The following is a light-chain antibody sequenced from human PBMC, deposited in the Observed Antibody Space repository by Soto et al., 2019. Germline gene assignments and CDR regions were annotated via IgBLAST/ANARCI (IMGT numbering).Light chain of an antibody. CDR3: MQTAHWPYT. V-gene: IGKV2-30*01. J-gene: IGKJ2*01. Sequence: DVVMTQSPLSLPVTLGQSASISCTSSQSLVYADGNTYLNWLQQRPGQSPRRLIYKVFNRYSGVPDRFSGSASGSEFTLTISMVEAEDIGVYYCMQTAHWPYTFGRGTKLEIK. CDR2: KVF. CDR1: QSLVYADGNTY.